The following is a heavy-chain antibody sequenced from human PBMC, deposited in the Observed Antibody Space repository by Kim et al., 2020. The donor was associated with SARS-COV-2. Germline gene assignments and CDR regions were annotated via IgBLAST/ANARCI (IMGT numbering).Heavy chain of an antibody. CDR3: ARDFLTAFAMDV. Sequence: GGSLRLSCAASGFTVSTNSMNWVRQAPGKGLEWVSVIYGGGTTYYADSVKGRFTISRDNSKNTLYLQLNSLIAEDTAVYYCARDFLTAFAMDVWAQGTTVTVSS. V-gene: IGHV3-53*01. D-gene: IGHD3-3*01. CDR2: IYGGGTT. CDR1: GFTVSTNS. J-gene: IGHJ6*02.